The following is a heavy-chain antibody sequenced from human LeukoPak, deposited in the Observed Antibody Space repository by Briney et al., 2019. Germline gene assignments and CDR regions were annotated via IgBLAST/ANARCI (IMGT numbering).Heavy chain of an antibody. CDR2: ISGSGFNT. D-gene: IGHD4-17*01. CDR3: AKDSTVTTGRFDP. J-gene: IGHJ5*02. V-gene: IGHV3-23*01. CDR1: GFIFSSYA. Sequence: GGSLRLSCAASGFIFSSYAMSWVRQAPGKGLEWVSTISGSGFNTYYADSVKGRFTISRDNSKNLLYLQMNSLRAEDTAVYYCAKDSTVTTGRFDPWGQGTLVTVSS.